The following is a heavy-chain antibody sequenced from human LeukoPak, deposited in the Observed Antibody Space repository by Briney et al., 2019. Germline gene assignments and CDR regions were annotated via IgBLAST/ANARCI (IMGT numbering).Heavy chain of an antibody. Sequence: GASVKVSCKASGYTFTSYGISWVRQAPGQGLEWMGWISAYNGNTNYAQKLQGRVTMTTDTSTSTAYMELRSLRSDDTAVYYCARETNGYSGYYEDLDYWGQGTLVTVSS. CDR1: GYTFTSYG. CDR2: ISAYNGNT. V-gene: IGHV1-18*01. D-gene: IGHD5-12*01. CDR3: ARETNGYSGYYEDLDY. J-gene: IGHJ4*02.